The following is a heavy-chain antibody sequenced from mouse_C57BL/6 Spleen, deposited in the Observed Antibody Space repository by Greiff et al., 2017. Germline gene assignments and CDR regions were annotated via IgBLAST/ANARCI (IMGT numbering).Heavy chain of an antibody. V-gene: IGHV1-26*01. CDR1: GYTFTDYY. CDR2: INPNNGGT. Sequence: EVKLQQSGPELVKPGASVKISCKASGYTFTDYYMNWVKQSHGKSLEWIGDINPNNGGTSYNQKFKGKASLTVDKSSSTAYMELRSLTSEDSAVYYCARKWRGPDGYYVFDYWGQGTTLTVSS. D-gene: IGHD2-3*01. CDR3: ARKWRGPDGYYVFDY. J-gene: IGHJ2*01.